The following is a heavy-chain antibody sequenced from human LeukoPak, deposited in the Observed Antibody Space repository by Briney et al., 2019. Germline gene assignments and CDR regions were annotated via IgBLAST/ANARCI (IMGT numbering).Heavy chain of an antibody. D-gene: IGHD3-10*01. CDR3: ASSSSRLWFGVLDY. J-gene: IGHJ4*02. V-gene: IGHV1-18*01. CDR2: ISAYNGNT. Sequence: ASVKVSCKASGYTFTSYGISWVRQAPGQGLEWMGWISAYNGNTNYAQKLQGRVTMTTDTSTSTAYMELRSLRSDDTAVYYCASSSSRLWFGVLDYWGQGTLVTVSS. CDR1: GYTFTSYG.